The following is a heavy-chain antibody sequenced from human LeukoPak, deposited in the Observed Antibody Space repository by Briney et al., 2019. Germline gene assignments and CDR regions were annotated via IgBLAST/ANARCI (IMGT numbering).Heavy chain of an antibody. CDR3: ARVGRGATWSAFDI. Sequence: GGSLRLSCAASGFTFSSYEMNWVRQAPGKGLEWVSYISSSGSTIYYADSVKGRFTISRDNAKNSLYLQMNSLRAEDTAVYYCARVGRGATWSAFDIWGQGTMATVSS. J-gene: IGHJ3*02. V-gene: IGHV3-48*03. D-gene: IGHD1-26*01. CDR2: ISSSGSTI. CDR1: GFTFSSYE.